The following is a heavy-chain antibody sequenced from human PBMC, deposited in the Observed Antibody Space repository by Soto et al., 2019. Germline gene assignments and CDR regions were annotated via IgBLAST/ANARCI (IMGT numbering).Heavy chain of an antibody. V-gene: IGHV3-23*01. Sequence: FLRLSCAASGFTFSSYAMSWVRQAPGKGLEWVSAISGSGGSTYYADSVKGRFTISRDNSKNTLYLQMNSLRAEDTAVYYCAKGDTAMVYYYYGMDVWGQGTTVTVSS. D-gene: IGHD5-18*01. CDR2: ISGSGGST. CDR1: GFTFSSYA. J-gene: IGHJ6*02. CDR3: AKGDTAMVYYYYGMDV.